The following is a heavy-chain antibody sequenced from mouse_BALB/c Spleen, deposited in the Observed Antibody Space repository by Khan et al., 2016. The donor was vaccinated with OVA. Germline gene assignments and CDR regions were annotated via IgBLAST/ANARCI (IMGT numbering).Heavy chain of an antibody. CDR2: LWGDGST. CDR1: GFSLTGYG. V-gene: IGHV2-6-7*01. J-gene: IGHJ3*01. Sequence: QVQLKESGPGLVAPSQSLSITCTVSGFSLTGYGVNWVRQPPGKGLEWLGMLWGDGSTDYHYALKSRLSISKDNSKSQVFLNMNSLQTDDTAGYYCARDEYYYGRGLAYWGQGTLVTVAA. CDR3: ARDEYYYGRGLAY. D-gene: IGHD1-1*01.